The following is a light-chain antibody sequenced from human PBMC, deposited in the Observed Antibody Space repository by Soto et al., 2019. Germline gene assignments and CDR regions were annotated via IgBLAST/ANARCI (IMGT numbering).Light chain of an antibody. J-gene: IGKJ4*01. CDR1: QSINNY. Sequence: EVVLTQSPATLSLSPGERATLSCRASQSINNYLAWYQQKPGQAPRLLIYDASNRAAGIPARFSGSGSGTDFTLTITSLEPEDSAVYYCQQRYNWVTFGGGTNVEI. V-gene: IGKV3-11*01. CDR3: QQRYNWVT. CDR2: DAS.